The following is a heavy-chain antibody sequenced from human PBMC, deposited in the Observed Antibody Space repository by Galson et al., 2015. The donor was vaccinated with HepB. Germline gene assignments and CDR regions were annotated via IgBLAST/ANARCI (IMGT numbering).Heavy chain of an antibody. CDR2: IWYDGSNK. J-gene: IGHJ4*02. V-gene: IGHV3-33*01. CDR3: ARSHTIFGVVIWPSGYFDY. D-gene: IGHD3-3*01. Sequence: SLRLSCAASGFTFSSYGMHWVRQAPGKGLEWVAVIWYDGSNKYYADAVKGRFTISRDNSKNTLYLQMNSLTAEDTAVYYCARSHTIFGVVIWPSGYFDYWGQGTLVTVSS. CDR1: GFTFSSYG.